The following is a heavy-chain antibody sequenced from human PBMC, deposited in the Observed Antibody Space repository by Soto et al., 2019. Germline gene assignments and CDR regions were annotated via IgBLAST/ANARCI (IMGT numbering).Heavy chain of an antibody. CDR1: GCTFSSDF. J-gene: IGHJ6*02. V-gene: IGHV1-69*06. Sequence: GASVKVSCKASGCTFSSDFISWVRQAPGQVLEWVGGTIARFGSANFAQKFQGRVTITADRFTSTVYMELSSLTSEDTATYYCARDQDSDNYVYAGSQEPYGMDVWGQGTTVTVSS. CDR2: TIARFGSA. D-gene: IGHD3-16*01. CDR3: ARDQDSDNYVYAGSQEPYGMDV.